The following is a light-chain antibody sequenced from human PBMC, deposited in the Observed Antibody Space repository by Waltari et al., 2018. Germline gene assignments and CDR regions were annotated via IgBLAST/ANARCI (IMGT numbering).Light chain of an antibody. CDR1: QSVLYSSNNKNY. J-gene: IGKJ3*01. CDR3: QQYYSTPFT. V-gene: IGKV4-1*01. Sequence: DIVMTQSPDSLAVSLGGRATINCKSSQSVLYSSNNKNYLAWYQQKPGQPPKLLIYWASTRESGVPDRFSGSGSGTDFTLTISSLQAEDVVVYYCQQYYSTPFTFGPGTKVDIK. CDR2: WAS.